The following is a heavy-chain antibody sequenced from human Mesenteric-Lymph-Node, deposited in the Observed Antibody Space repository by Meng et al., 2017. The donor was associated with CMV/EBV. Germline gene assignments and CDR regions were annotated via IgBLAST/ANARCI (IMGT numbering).Heavy chain of an antibody. CDR1: GFTFSTYG. Sequence: GGSLRLSCAASGFTFSTYGMHWVRQAPGKGLEWVAFIRYDGSNKYYADSVKGRFTISRDNSKNTLYLQMNSVRADDTAVYNCAKDGEVGWLRLHYFDYWGQGTLVTVSS. V-gene: IGHV3-30*02. J-gene: IGHJ4*02. D-gene: IGHD5-12*01. CDR3: AKDGEVGWLRLHYFDY. CDR2: IRYDGSNK.